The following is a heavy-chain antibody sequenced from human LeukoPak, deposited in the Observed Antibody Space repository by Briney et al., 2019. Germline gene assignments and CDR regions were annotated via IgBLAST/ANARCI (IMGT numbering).Heavy chain of an antibody. Sequence: GGSLRLSCAASGFTFSSYAMTWVRQAPGKGLEWVSRVIRDGSFTNYADSVKGRFTISRDNAKNTLYLQMSSLRAEDTAVYFCVRDGDDFNFDYWGQGSLVTVSS. D-gene: IGHD5-24*01. J-gene: IGHJ4*02. CDR2: VIRDGSFT. CDR3: VRDGDDFNFDY. V-gene: IGHV3-74*01. CDR1: GFTFSSYA.